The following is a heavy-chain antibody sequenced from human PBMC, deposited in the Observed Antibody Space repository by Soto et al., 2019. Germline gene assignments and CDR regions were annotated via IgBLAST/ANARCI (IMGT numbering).Heavy chain of an antibody. CDR1: VYIFTSYG. J-gene: IGHJ5*02. CDR2: ISAYNGNT. CDR3: ARDRGEQLVRSGWFDP. V-gene: IGHV1-18*01. D-gene: IGHD6-13*01. Sequence: ASVKVSCKASVYIFTSYGISWVRQAPGQGNEWMGRISAYNGNTNYAQKLQGRVTMTTDTSTSTAYMELRSLRSDDTAVYYCARDRGEQLVRSGWFDPWGQGTLVTVSS.